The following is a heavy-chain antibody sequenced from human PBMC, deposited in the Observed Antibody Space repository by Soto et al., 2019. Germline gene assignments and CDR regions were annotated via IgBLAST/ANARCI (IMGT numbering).Heavy chain of an antibody. CDR1: GYTFTSYD. Sequence: ASVKVSCKASGYTFTSYDINWVRQATGQGLEWMGWMNPNSGNTGYAQKFQGRVTMTRNTSISTAYMELSSLRSEDTAVYYCARGGAPHYEFWSGSSPYYYGMDVWGQGTTVTVSS. CDR3: ARGGAPHYEFWSGSSPYYYGMDV. CDR2: MNPNSGNT. J-gene: IGHJ6*02. D-gene: IGHD3-3*01. V-gene: IGHV1-8*01.